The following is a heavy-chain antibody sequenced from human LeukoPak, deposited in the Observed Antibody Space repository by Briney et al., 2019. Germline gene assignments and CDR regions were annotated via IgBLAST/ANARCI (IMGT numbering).Heavy chain of an antibody. Sequence: PGGSLRLSCAASGFTFDDYTMHWVRQAPGKGLEWVSLINWDGGSTYYAGSVKGRFTISRDNSKNSLYLQMNNLRTEDTALYYCAKGDVDSPMNFYHWGQGTLVTVSS. CDR1: GFTFDDYT. CDR3: AKGDVDSPMNFYH. D-gene: IGHD5-18*01. CDR2: INWDGGST. V-gene: IGHV3-43*01. J-gene: IGHJ4*02.